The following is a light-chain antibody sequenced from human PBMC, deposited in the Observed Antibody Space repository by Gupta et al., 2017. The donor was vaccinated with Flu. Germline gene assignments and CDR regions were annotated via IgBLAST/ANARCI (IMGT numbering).Light chain of an antibody. CDR3: QQYRSYRA. CDR2: KAS. CDR1: QSIDTW. V-gene: IGKV1-5*03. Sequence: VGDRVTITCRASQSIDTWLAWYQQKPGKAPKLLIYKASSLVSGVPSRFSGSGSGTEFTLTISSLQPDDSASYYCQQYRSYRAFGQGTKVEIK. J-gene: IGKJ1*01.